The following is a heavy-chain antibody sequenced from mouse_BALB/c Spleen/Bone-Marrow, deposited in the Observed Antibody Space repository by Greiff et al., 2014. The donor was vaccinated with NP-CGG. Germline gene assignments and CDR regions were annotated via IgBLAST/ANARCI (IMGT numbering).Heavy chain of an antibody. CDR3: AIYYYGSSGFAY. CDR2: IDPANGNT. Sequence: QLVESGAELVKPGASVKLSCTASGFNIKDTYMHWVKQRPEQGLEWIGRIDPANGNTKYDPKFQGKATITADTSSNTAYLQLSSLTSEDTAVYYCAIYYYGSSGFAYWGQGTLVTVSA. D-gene: IGHD1-1*01. J-gene: IGHJ3*01. V-gene: IGHV14-3*02. CDR1: GFNIKDTY.